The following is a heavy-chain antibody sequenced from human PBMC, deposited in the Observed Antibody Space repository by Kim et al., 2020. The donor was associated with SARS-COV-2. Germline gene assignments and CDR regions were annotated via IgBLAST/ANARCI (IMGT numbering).Heavy chain of an antibody. J-gene: IGHJ6*02. CDR2: TRNKANSYTT. V-gene: IGHV3-72*01. D-gene: IGHD5-12*01. Sequence: GGSLRLSCAASGFTFSDHYMDWVRQAPGKGLEWVGRTRNKANSYTTEYAASVKGRFTISRDDSKKSLYLQMNNLKTEDTAVYYCARGGYDWYYYHGMDVWGQGTTVTVSS. CDR1: GFTFSDHY. CDR3: ARGGYDWYYYHGMDV.